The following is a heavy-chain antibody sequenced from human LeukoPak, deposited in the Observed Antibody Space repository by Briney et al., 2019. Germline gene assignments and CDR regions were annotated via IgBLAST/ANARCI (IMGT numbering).Heavy chain of an antibody. CDR2: IIPIFGTA. CDR3: ARGMVRGVNTAYYYYMDV. CDR1: GGTFSSYA. Sequence: GASVKVSCKASGGTFSSYAISWVRQAPRQGLEWMGRIIPIFGTANYAQKFQGRVTITTDESTSTAYMELSSLRSEDTAVYYCARGMVRGVNTAYYYYMDVWGKGTTVTVSS. J-gene: IGHJ6*03. V-gene: IGHV1-69*05. D-gene: IGHD3-10*01.